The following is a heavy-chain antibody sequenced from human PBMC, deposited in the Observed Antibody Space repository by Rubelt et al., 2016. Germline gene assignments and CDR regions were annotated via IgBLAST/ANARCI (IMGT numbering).Heavy chain of an antibody. Sequence: QVQLQQWGAGLLKPSETLSLTCAVYGGSFSGYYWSWIRQPPGKGLEWIGEINHSGSTNYNPSLKSRVTISVDTSKNQFSPKLSPVAAAETAVYDGARVGGGWFLDPWGRGTLVTVSS. D-gene: IGHD6-19*01. CDR2: INHSGST. CDR1: GGSFSGYY. V-gene: IGHV4-34*01. J-gene: IGHJ5*02. CDR3: ARVGGGWFLDP.